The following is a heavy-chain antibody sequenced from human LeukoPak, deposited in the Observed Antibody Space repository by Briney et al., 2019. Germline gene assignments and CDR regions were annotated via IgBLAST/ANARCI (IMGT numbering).Heavy chain of an antibody. Sequence: SETLSLTCTVSGGSISSSSYYWGWIRQPPGKGLEWIGSIYYSGSTYYNPSLKSRVTISVDTSKNQFSLKLSSVTAADTAVYYCARAGLRYQGDAFNIWGQGTMVTVSS. D-gene: IGHD3-9*01. CDR3: ARAGLRYQGDAFNI. V-gene: IGHV4-39*07. J-gene: IGHJ3*02. CDR1: GGSISSSSYY. CDR2: IYYSGST.